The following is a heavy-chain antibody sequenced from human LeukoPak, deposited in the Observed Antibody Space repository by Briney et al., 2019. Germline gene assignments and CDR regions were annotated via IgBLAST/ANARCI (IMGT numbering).Heavy chain of an antibody. CDR2: IIPIFGTA. V-gene: IGHV1-69*01. CDR1: GGTFSSYA. CDR3: ARVAWGATKPYPTFGDY. J-gene: IGHJ4*02. Sequence: SVKVSCKASGGTFSSYAISWVRQAPGRGLEWMGGIIPIFGTANCAQKFHGRGTITADESTSTAYMELSSLRSEDTAVYYCARVAWGATKPYPTFGDYWGQGTLVTVSS. D-gene: IGHD1-26*01.